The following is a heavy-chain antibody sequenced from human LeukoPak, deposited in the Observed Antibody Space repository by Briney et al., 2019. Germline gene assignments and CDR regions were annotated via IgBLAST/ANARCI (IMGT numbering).Heavy chain of an antibody. Sequence: GGSLRLSCTVSGFTFGDYAMSWVRQAPGKGLEWVGVIRSKAFGWTTEYAASVKGRFTISRDDSKSIAYLQMNSLETEDTALYCCKGGRNSNFDCWGQGTLVTVSS. CDR3: KGGRNSNFDC. D-gene: IGHD4-23*01. CDR2: IRSKAFGWTT. V-gene: IGHV3-49*04. CDR1: GFTFGDYA. J-gene: IGHJ4*02.